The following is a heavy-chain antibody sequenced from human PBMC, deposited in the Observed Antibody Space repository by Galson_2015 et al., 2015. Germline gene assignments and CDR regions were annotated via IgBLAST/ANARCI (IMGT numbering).Heavy chain of an antibody. D-gene: IGHD6-19*01. CDR1: GFTFSSYS. Sequence: SLRLSCAASGFTFSSYSMNWVRQAPGKGLEWVSSISSSSYIIYYADSEKGRFTICRDNAKTSLYQQMNSLRAEDTAVYYCGRHLVYSSGWYGCLGYWGQGTLLPVSS. J-gene: IGHJ4*02. V-gene: IGHV3-21*01. CDR2: ISSSSYII. CDR3: GRHLVYSSGWYGCLGY.